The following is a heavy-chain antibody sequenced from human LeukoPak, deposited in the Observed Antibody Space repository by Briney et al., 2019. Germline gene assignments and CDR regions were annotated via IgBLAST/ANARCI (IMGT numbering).Heavy chain of an antibody. J-gene: IGHJ5*02. D-gene: IGHD2-21*01. CDR3: ARVPDFIARPCDP. CDR1: GGSFSGNY. Sequence: PSETLSLTCAVSGGSFSGNYWTLIRQTPGRGLEWIGESSPTGDITGYNPSLKGRATISVDSSKNQFSLKLTSVTAADTGVYYCARVPDFIARPCDPWGPGTLVTVSS. CDR2: SSPTGDIT. V-gene: IGHV4-34*01.